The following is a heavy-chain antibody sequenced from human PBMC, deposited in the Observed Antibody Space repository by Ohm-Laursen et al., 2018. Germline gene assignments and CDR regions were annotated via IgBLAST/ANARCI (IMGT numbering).Heavy chain of an antibody. CDR1: GFTFDDYA. CDR3: AKGGYQLLFGRSWFDY. Sequence: SLRLSCTASGFTFDDYAMHWVRQAPGKGLEWVSGISWNSGSIGYADSVKGRFTISRDNAKNSLYLQMNSLRAEDTALYYCAKGGYQLLFGRSWFDYWGQGTLVTVSS. D-gene: IGHD2-2*01. V-gene: IGHV3-9*01. J-gene: IGHJ4*02. CDR2: ISWNSGSI.